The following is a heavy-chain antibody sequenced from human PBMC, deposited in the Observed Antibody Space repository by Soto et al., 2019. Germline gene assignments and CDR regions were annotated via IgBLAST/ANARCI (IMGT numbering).Heavy chain of an antibody. CDR2: ISGSGGST. CDR3: AKDGGYSYGYSPRYYYGMDV. Sequence: GGSLRLSCAASGFTFSSYSMSWVRQAPGKGLEWVSAISGSGGSTYYADSVKGRFTISRDNSKNTLYLQMNSLRAEDTAVYYCAKDGGYSYGYSPRYYYGMDVWGQGTTVTVSS. CDR1: GFTFSSYS. D-gene: IGHD5-18*01. V-gene: IGHV3-23*01. J-gene: IGHJ6*02.